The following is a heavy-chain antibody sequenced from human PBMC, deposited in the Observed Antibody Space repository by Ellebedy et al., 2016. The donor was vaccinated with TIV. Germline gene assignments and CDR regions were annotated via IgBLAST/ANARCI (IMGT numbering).Heavy chain of an antibody. D-gene: IGHD5-18*01. V-gene: IGHV3-30*03. CDR3: ARDPYNYGYFDY. J-gene: IGHJ4*02. CDR1: GFTFSRSG. CDR2: ISYDGSNK. Sequence: PGGSLRLSCAASGFTFSRSGMHWVRQAPGKGLAWVAVISYDGSNKYYADSVNGRFTISRDNSTNTRYLQMNSLRAEDTAVYYCARDPYNYGYFDYWGQGTLVNVSS.